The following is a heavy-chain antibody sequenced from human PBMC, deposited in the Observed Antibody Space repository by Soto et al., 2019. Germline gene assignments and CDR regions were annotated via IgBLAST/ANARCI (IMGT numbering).Heavy chain of an antibody. J-gene: IGHJ4*02. CDR1: GGSLSGYY. CDR2: VKDGGHT. V-gene: IGHV4-34*01. Sequence: QVQLQQWGAGLLKPSETLSLNCAVTGGSLSGYYWSWIRQPPGKGLEWIGEVKDGGHTNYSPSLRRRVTTSSDTSNRRFSLRLNSVTAADAGVYYCARGQEGVVATHWDQGSLVTVSS. CDR3: ARGQEGVVATH. D-gene: IGHD5-12*01.